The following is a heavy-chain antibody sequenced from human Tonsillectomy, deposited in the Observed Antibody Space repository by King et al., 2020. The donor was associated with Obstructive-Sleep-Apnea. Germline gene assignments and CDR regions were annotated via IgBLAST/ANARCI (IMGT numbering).Heavy chain of an antibody. V-gene: IGHV4-31*03. CDR1: GGSISSGGYY. CDR3: AGDRRCGGDCYSGFDY. J-gene: IGHJ4*02. CDR2: IYYSGST. Sequence: QLQESGPGLVKPSQTLSLTCTVSGGSISSGGYYWSWIRQHPGKGLEWIGYIYYSGSTYYNPSLKSRVTISVDTSKNQFSLKLSSMTAADTAVYYCAGDRRCGGDCYSGFDYWGQGTLVTVSS. D-gene: IGHD2-21*02.